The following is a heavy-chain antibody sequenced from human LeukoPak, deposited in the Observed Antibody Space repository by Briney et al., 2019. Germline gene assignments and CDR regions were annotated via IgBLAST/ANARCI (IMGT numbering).Heavy chain of an antibody. CDR2: IYYSGST. D-gene: IGHD3-22*01. CDR1: GGSISSYY. J-gene: IGHJ4*02. Sequence: SETLSLTCTVSGGSISSYYWSWIRQPPGKGLEWIGYIYYSGSTNYNPSLKSRVTISVDTSKNQFSLKLSSVTAADTAVYYCARPVGRRYYHDSSGYKGFDYWGQGTLVTVSS. CDR3: ARPVGRRYYHDSSGYKGFDY. V-gene: IGHV4-59*01.